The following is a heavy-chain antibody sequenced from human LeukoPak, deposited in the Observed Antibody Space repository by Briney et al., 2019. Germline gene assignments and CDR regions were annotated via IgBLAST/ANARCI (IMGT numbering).Heavy chain of an antibody. V-gene: IGHV4-39*01. Sequence: SETLSLTCSVSGGYLGSSTNYGGWVRQTPGKGMEWIGSMYYGGTTYSNPSLKSRVTLSIDTCKNQISLRLNSVTAADSAVYFCATGKFSGYYDYWGQGTLVTVAS. CDR2: MYYGGTT. D-gene: IGHD3-22*01. J-gene: IGHJ4*02. CDR3: ATGKFSGYYDY. CDR1: GGYLGSSTNY.